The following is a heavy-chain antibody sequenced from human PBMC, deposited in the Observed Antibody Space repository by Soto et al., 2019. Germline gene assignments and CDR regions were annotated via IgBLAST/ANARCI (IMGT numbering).Heavy chain of an antibody. CDR1: GFTFSDHY. D-gene: IGHD3-22*01. J-gene: IGHJ4*02. V-gene: IGHV3-72*01. CDR2: TRKKANSYTT. CDR3: ARLSYDSRDSYYIDF. Sequence: GESLKISCVASGFTFSDHYMDWVRQTPVRGLEWVGRTRKKANSYTTEYAASVTGRFTISRDDSKNSLYLQMNSLKTEDTAVYYCARLSYDSRDSYYIDFRGPGTWVTLFS.